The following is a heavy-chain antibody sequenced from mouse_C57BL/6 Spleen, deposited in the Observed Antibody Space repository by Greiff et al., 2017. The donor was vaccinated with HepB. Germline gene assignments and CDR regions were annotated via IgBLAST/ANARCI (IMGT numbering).Heavy chain of an antibody. J-gene: IGHJ4*01. CDR2: ISSGGSYT. CDR1: GFTFSSHG. D-gene: IGHD1-1*01. V-gene: IGHV5-6*01. Sequence: EVKLQESGGDLVKPGGSLKLSCAASGFTFSSHGMSWVRQTPDKRLEWVATISSGGSYTYYPDSVKGRFTISRDNAKNTLYLQMSSLKSEDTAMYYCARHRDYYGSSLYAMDYWGQGTSVTVSS. CDR3: ARHRDYYGSSLYAMDY.